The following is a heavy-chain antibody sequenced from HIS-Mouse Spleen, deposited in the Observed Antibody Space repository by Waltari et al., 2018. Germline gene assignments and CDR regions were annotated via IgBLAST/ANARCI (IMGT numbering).Heavy chain of an antibody. CDR2: ISYDGSNK. CDR1: GFTFSSYG. J-gene: IGHJ3*02. Sequence: QVQLVESGGGVVQPGRSLRLSCAASGFTFSSYGMHWVRQAPGKGLGWGAVISYDGSNKYYADSVKGRFTISRDNSKNTLYLQMNSLRAEDTAVYYCAKGTIVGATHDAFDIWGQGTMVTVSS. D-gene: IGHD1-26*01. V-gene: IGHV3-30*18. CDR3: AKGTIVGATHDAFDI.